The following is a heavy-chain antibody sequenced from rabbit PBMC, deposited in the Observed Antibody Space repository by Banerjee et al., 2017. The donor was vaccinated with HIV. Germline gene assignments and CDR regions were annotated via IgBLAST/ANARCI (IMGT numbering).Heavy chain of an antibody. CDR2: LGIRSGTT. D-gene: IGHD3-1*01. Sequence: QSLEESGGDLVQPEGSLTLTCTASGFSFSGGAYMCWVRQAPGKGLDSIACLGIRSGTTHYATWAKGRFTISKTSSTTVTLQMTSLTAADTATYFCSRAVSSWSDPDYFNLWGQGTLVTVS. CDR1: GFSFSGGAY. J-gene: IGHJ4*01. V-gene: IGHV1S40*01. CDR3: SRAVSSWSDPDYFNL.